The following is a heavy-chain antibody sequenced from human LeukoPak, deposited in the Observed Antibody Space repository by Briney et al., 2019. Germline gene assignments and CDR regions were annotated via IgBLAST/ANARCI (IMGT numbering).Heavy chain of an antibody. V-gene: IGHV4-59*01. CDR1: GGSFSSYY. CDR3: ARTTVTTPEYYFDY. Sequence: ASETLSLTCTVSGGSFSSYYCSWIRQPPGKGLEWIGYVYYSGSTNYNPSLKSGSTNYNPSLKSRVTISVDTSKNQFSLKLSSVTAADTAVYYCARTTVTTPEYYFDYWGQGTLVTVSS. CDR2: VYYSGSTNYNPSLKSGST. D-gene: IGHD4-17*01. J-gene: IGHJ4*02.